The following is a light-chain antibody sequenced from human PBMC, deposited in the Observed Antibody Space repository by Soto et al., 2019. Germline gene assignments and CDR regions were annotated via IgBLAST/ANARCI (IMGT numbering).Light chain of an antibody. J-gene: IGLJ2*01. CDR3: QVWDGSSDLVV. V-gene: IGLV3-21*02. CDR2: EDS. CDR1: NIGSKS. Sequence: SYVLTQPPSVSVAPGQTARITCGGNNIGSKSVHWYQQRPGQAPVLVVYEDSDRTSEIPDRFSGSNSGNTATLTISRVEAGDEADFYCQVWDGSSDLVVFGGGTELTVL.